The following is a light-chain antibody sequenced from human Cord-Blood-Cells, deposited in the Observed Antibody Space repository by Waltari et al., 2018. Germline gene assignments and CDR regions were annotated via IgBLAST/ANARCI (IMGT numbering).Light chain of an antibody. CDR1: SSDVGGYNY. CDR2: DVS. CDR3: CSYAGSYTYV. V-gene: IGLV2-11*01. Sequence: QSALTQPRSVSGSHGQSVTISCTGTSSDVGGYNYVSCYQQHPGKAPKLMIYDVSKRPSGVPDRFSGSKSGNTASLTISGLQAEDEADYYCCSYAGSYTYVFGTGTKVTVL. J-gene: IGLJ1*01.